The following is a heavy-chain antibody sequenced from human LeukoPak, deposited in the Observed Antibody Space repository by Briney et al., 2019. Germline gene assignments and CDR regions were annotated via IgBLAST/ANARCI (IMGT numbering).Heavy chain of an antibody. CDR2: IHPNSGGT. CDR3: ARDYYGSGTYYKDY. Sequence: ASVKVSCKASRYTFTAYYLHWVRQAPGQGLEWMGWIHPNSGGTNYAQNFQGRVSMTTDTSISTVYMELSRLRSDDTAVYYCARDYYGSGTYYKDYWGQGTLVTVSS. CDR1: RYTFTAYY. J-gene: IGHJ4*02. V-gene: IGHV1-2*02. D-gene: IGHD3-10*01.